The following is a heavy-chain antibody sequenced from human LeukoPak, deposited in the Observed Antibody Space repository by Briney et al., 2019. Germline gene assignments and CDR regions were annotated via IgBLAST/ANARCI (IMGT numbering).Heavy chain of an antibody. Sequence: GGSLRLACAASGFTFSSSEMSWVRQGPGKGLVWVSHINSDGRSTSNADSVKGRFTISRDNAKNTLYLQMNSLRAEDTAVYYCARSLNWAFDYWGQGTLVTVSS. D-gene: IGHD7-27*01. V-gene: IGHV3-74*01. CDR1: GFTFSSSE. J-gene: IGHJ4*02. CDR3: ARSLNWAFDY. CDR2: INSDGRST.